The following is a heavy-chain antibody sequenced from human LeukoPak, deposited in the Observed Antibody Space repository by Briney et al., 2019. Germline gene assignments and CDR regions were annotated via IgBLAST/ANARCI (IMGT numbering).Heavy chain of an antibody. Sequence: GRSLRLSCAASGFTFSSYGMHWVRQAPGKGLEWVAVIWYDGSNKYYADSVKGRFTISRDNSKNTLYLQMNSLRAEDTAVYYCASKLERLDYWGQGTLVTVSS. CDR1: GFTFSSYG. CDR3: ASKLERLDY. CDR2: IWYDGSNK. D-gene: IGHD1-1*01. J-gene: IGHJ4*02. V-gene: IGHV3-33*01.